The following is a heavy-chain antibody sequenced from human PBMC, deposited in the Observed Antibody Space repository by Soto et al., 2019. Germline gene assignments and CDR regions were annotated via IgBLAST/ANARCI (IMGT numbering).Heavy chain of an antibody. V-gene: IGHV1-69*13. CDR3: ARESDGDANYYYYYGMDV. J-gene: IGHJ6*02. D-gene: IGHD4-17*01. CDR1: GGTFSSYA. Sequence: SVKVSCKASGGTFSSYAISWVRQAPGQGLEWMGGIIPIFGTANYAQKFQGRVTITADESTSTAYMELSSLRSEDTAVYYCARESDGDANYYYYYGMDVWGQGTTVTVSS. CDR2: IIPIFGTA.